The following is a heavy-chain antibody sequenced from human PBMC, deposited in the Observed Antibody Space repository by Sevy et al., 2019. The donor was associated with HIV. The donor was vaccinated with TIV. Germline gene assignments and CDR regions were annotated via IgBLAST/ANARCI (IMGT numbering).Heavy chain of an antibody. V-gene: IGHV3-15*01. Sequence: GGSLRLSCAASAFTFSNVWMSWVRQAPGKGLERVGHIKSRTEGGTPDYAAPVKGRFNISRDDSKSTLYLQMNSLKTEDTAVYYCTTGGSILQHWGQGTLVTVSS. J-gene: IGHJ4*02. CDR3: TTGGSILQH. D-gene: IGHD2-21*01. CDR2: IKSRTEGGTP. CDR1: AFTFSNVW.